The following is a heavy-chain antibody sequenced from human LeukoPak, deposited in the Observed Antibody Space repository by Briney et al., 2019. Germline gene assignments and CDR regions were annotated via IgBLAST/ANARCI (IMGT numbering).Heavy chain of an antibody. CDR3: SRGTYPYSSDN. CDR1: GFTFSSYG. CDR2: ITSSSSYI. Sequence: GGSLRLSCAASGFTFSSYGMNWVRQAPGKGLEWVSPITSSSSYIYYADSVKGRFTISRDNAKNILYLQMNSLRAEDTAVYYCSRGTYPYSSDNWGQGALVTVSS. D-gene: IGHD3-10*01. V-gene: IGHV3-21*01. J-gene: IGHJ4*02.